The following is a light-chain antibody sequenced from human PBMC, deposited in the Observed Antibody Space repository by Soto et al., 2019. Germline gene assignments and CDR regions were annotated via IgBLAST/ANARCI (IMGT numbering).Light chain of an antibody. CDR2: DVS. Sequence: QSALTQPRSVSGSPGQSVTISCTGTSSDVXGYNYVSWYQLHPGKAPKLIIYDVSKRPSGVPDRFSGSKSGNTASLTISGLQAEDEADYYCCSYAGSVVFGGGTKVTV. CDR3: CSYAGSVV. J-gene: IGLJ2*01. V-gene: IGLV2-11*01. CDR1: SSDVXGYNY.